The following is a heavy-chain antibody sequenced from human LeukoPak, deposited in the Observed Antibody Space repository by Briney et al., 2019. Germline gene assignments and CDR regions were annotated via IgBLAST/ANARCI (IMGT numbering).Heavy chain of an antibody. D-gene: IGHD6-19*01. CDR3: ARCLAVAGTVDWFDP. J-gene: IGHJ5*02. CDR1: GFTVSSNY. CDR2: IYSGGST. V-gene: IGHV3-53*01. Sequence: GGSLRLSCAASGFTVSSNYMSWVRQAPGKGLEWVSVIYSGGSTYYADSVKGRFTISRDNSKNTLYLQMNSLRAEDTAVYYCARCLAVAGTVDWFDPWGQGTLVTVSS.